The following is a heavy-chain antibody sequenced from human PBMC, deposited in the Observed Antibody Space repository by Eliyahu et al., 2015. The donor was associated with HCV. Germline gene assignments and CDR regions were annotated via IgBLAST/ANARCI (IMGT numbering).Heavy chain of an antibody. D-gene: IGHD6-6*01. CDR3: ARDPRGIAARFPLFDY. J-gene: IGHJ4*02. CDR2: IIPIFGTA. CDR1: GGTFSSYA. V-gene: IGHV1-69*01. Sequence: PGSSVKVSCKASGGTFSSYAISWVRQAPGQGLEWMGGIIPIFGTANYAQKFQGRVTITADESTSTAYMELSSLRSEDTAVYYCARDPRGIAARFPLFDYWGQGTLVTVSS.